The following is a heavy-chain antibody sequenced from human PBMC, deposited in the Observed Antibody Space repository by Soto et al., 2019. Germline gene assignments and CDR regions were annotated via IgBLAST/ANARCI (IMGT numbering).Heavy chain of an antibody. CDR1: GFTFSSYW. V-gene: IGHV3-7*04. J-gene: IGHJ6*02. CDR3: ARDSSGWAYYYYYGMDV. Sequence: PGGSLRLSCAASGFTFSSYWMSWVRQAPGKGLEWVANIKQDGSEKYYVDSVKGRFTISRDNAKNSLYLQMNSLKAEDTTVYYCARDSSGWAYYYYYGMDVWGQGT. CDR2: IKQDGSEK. D-gene: IGHD6-19*01.